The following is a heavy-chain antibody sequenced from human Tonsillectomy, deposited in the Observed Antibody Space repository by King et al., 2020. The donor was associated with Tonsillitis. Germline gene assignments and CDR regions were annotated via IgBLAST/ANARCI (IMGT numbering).Heavy chain of an antibody. CDR3: ARHKSYYGSGSYFAEIDY. V-gene: IGHV5-51*01. Sequence: VQLVESGAEVKKPGESLKISCQGTGYSFTTYWIGWVRQMPGKGLEWMGIIYPGDSDTRYGPSFQGQVTISADKSISTAYLQWSGLKASDTAMYFCARHKSYYGSGSYFAEIDYWGQGTLLTVSS. J-gene: IGHJ4*02. CDR2: IYPGDSDT. D-gene: IGHD3-10*01. CDR1: GYSFTTYW.